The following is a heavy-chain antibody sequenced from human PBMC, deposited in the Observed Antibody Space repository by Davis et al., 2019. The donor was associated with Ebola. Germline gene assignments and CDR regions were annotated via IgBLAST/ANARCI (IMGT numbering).Heavy chain of an antibody. CDR1: GFTFSSYA. D-gene: IGHD3-3*01. J-gene: IGHJ6*02. CDR3: ARVGGDLRGMDV. Sequence: GESLKISCAASGFTFSSYAMSWVRQAPGKGLEWVAVIWYDGSNKYYADSVKGRFTISRDNSKNTLYLQMNSLRAEDTAVYYCARVGGDLRGMDVWGQGTTVTVSS. CDR2: IWYDGSNK. V-gene: IGHV3-33*08.